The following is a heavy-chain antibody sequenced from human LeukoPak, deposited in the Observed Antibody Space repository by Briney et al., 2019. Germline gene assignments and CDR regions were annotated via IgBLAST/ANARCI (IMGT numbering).Heavy chain of an antibody. CDR3: AKGRYSKLDY. Sequence: GGSLRLSCAASGFTFSSYGMHWVRQAPGKGLEWVAFIRYDGSNKYYADSVKGRFTISRDNSKNTLYLQMNSPRAEDTAVYYCAKGRYSKLDYWGQGTLVTVSS. J-gene: IGHJ4*02. D-gene: IGHD4-11*01. CDR1: GFTFSSYG. CDR2: IRYDGSNK. V-gene: IGHV3-30*02.